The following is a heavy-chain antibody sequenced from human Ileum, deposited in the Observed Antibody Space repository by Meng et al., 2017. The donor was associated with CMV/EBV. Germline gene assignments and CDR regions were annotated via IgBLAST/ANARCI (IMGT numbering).Heavy chain of an antibody. CDR3: VRINYLDH. J-gene: IGHJ4*02. CDR1: GFTFSSYG. Sequence: LLAVGGGLVQAGGSLRLSCAASGFTFSSYGMHWVRQAPGKGLEWVAIIRNDGSYKYYADSVKGRFTISRDNSKNTLYLQMNSLEPEDTAVYYCVRINYLDHWGQGTLVTVSS. V-gene: IGHV3-30*02. CDR2: IRNDGSYK.